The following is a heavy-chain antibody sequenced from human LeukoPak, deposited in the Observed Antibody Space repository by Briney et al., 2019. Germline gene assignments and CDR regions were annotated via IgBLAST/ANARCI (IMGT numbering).Heavy chain of an antibody. CDR2: IKRKTEGGTQ. Sequence: TGGSLRLYCAASGFTFSNACMSWLRKAPGQGLEWVGRIKRKTEGGTQNYPAPVNSRFTISRDASKNTVYMQITSLTTDDTAVYYCATDLLDYWGQGTLVTVSS. J-gene: IGHJ4*02. V-gene: IGHV3-15*01. CDR1: GFTFSNAC. D-gene: IGHD5/OR15-5a*01. CDR3: ATDLLDY.